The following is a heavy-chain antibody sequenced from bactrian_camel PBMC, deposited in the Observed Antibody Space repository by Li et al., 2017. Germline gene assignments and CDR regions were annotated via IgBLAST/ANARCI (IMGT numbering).Heavy chain of an antibody. D-gene: IGHD6*01. V-gene: IGHV3S40*01. CDR2: VNNDAGIL. CDR1: GFSFSTYD. Sequence: VQLVESGGGLVQPGGPLRLSCAASGFSFSTYDMGWVRQAPGKGLEWVSRVNNDAGILAYAHFVEGRFTISRDNAKNTLYLQMNSLNTEDTAVYYCTTGSSSYPYWGQGTQVTVS. J-gene: IGHJ4*01. CDR3: TTGSSSYPY.